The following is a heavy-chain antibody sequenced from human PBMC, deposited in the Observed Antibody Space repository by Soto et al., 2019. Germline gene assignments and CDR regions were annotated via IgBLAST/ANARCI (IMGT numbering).Heavy chain of an antibody. CDR3: AKAGFTVSGEGFDP. CDR2: ISFDGEKE. V-gene: IGHV3-30*18. CDR1: GFAFRSYG. D-gene: IGHD3-3*01. J-gene: IGHJ5*02. Sequence: GGSLRLSCAASGFAFRSYGMNWVRQAPGKGLEWVALISFDGEKEYYADPVKGRFTISRDNSENTLFLRMSSLTTDDSGVYFCAKAGFTVSGEGFDPWGQGTRVTVSS.